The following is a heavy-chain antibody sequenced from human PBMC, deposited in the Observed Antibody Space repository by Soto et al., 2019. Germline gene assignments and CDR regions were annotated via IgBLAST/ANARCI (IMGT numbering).Heavy chain of an antibody. CDR3: AGGFRLHLGELSSEYNWFDP. D-gene: IGHD3-16*02. Sequence: SETLSLTCAVYGGSFSGYYWSWIRQPPGKGLEWIGEINHSGSTNYNPSLKSRVTISVDTSKNQFSLKLSSVTAADTAVYYCAGGFRLHLGELSSEYNWFDPWGQGTLVTVSS. CDR2: INHSGST. J-gene: IGHJ5*02. V-gene: IGHV4-34*01. CDR1: GGSFSGYY.